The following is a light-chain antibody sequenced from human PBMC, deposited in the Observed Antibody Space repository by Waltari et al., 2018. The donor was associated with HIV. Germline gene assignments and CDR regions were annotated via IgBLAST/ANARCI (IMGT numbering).Light chain of an antibody. CDR2: ENN. CDR3: GTWDSSRRAGV. J-gene: IGLJ3*02. CDR1: TSNIGNDF. Sequence: QSVLTQPPSVSAAPGQKVTISCSGTTSNIGNDFVSWSQQFPGTAPKFLIDENNKRPSGIPDRCAGSKSGTSATLGITGLQTGDEADYYCGTWDSSRRAGVFGGGTKLTVL. V-gene: IGLV1-51*02.